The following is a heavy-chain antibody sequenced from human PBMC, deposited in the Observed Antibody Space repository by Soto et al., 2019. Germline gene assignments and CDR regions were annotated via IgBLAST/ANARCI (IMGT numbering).Heavy chain of an antibody. CDR2: IHNSGSP. Sequence: QVQLQESGPGLVRPSQTLSLTCSVSGASIYNGGYFWSWIRQSPGKGLEWIGHIHNSGSPYNNPSRRSRVDISAYTFMHPCSPVLLSVSPAATAQSSSASGPHPATVDSWGQGILVTVSS. CDR3: ASGPHPATVDS. J-gene: IGHJ4*02. CDR1: GASIYNGGYF. V-gene: IGHV4-30-4*01.